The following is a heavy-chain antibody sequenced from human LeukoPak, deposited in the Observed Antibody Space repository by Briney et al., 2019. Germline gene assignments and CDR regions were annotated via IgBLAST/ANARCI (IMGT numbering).Heavy chain of an antibody. V-gene: IGHV1-46*01. CDR2: INPSGGST. CDR1: GYTFTSYY. J-gene: IGHJ4*02. D-gene: IGHD4-17*01. CDR3: AREDRLNIDYGDYEGGNYFDY. Sequence: GASVKVSCKASGYTFTSYYMHWVRQAPGQGLEWMGIINPSGGSTSYAQKFQGRVTMTRDMSTSTVYMELSSLRSEDTAVYYCAREDRLNIDYGDYEGGNYFDYWGQGTLVTVSS.